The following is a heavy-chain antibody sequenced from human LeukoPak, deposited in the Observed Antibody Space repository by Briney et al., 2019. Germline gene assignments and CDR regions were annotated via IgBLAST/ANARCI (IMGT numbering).Heavy chain of an antibody. D-gene: IGHD3-16*02. J-gene: IGHJ4*02. V-gene: IGHV3-23*01. CDR1: GFTFSSYA. CDR3: AKDHPPTVWGSYRFDY. CDR2: ISGSGGST. Sequence: GGSLRLSCAASGFTFSSYAMSWVRQAPGKGLEWVSAISGSGGSTYYADSVEGRFTISRDNSKNTLYLQMNSLGAEDTAVYYCAKDHPPTVWGSYRFDYWGQGTLVTVSS.